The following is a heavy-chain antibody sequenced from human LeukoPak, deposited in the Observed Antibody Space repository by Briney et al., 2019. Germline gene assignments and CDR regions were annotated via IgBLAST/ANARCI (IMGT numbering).Heavy chain of an antibody. Sequence: SETLSLTCTVSGGSISSYYWSWIRQPPGKRLEWIGYIYYSGSTNYNPSLKSRVTISVDTSKNQFSLKLSSVTAADAAVYYCARHEASGTDFDYWGQGTLVTVSS. CDR3: ARHEASGTDFDY. D-gene: IGHD6-25*01. J-gene: IGHJ4*02. CDR2: IYYSGST. V-gene: IGHV4-59*08. CDR1: GGSISSYY.